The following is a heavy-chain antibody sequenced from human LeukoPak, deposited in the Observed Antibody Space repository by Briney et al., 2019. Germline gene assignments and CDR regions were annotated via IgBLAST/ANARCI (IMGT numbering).Heavy chain of an antibody. J-gene: IGHJ4*02. CDR3: AKDGRYCSGGSCLFPFDY. CDR2: IRYDGSNK. V-gene: IGHV3-30*02. D-gene: IGHD2-15*01. Sequence: PGGSLRLSCAASGFTFSSYGMHWVRQAPGKGLEWVAFIRYDGSNKYYADSVKGRFTISRDNSKNTLYLQMNSLRAEDTAVYYCAKDGRYCSGGSCLFPFDYWGQGTLVTVSS. CDR1: GFTFSSYG.